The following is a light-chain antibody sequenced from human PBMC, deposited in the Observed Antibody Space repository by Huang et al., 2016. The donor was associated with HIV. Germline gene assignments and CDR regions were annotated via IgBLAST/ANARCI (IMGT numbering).Light chain of an antibody. CDR2: GAS. Sequence: DTVMTQTPATLSVSQGARATLSCRASQSVGSKLAWFQQKPGQAPRLLIHGASTRATGIPARFSGSWSGTEFTLTISSLQSEDFAVYYCQQYNNWPYTFGQGTKLEIK. V-gene: IGKV3-15*01. CDR3: QQYNNWPYT. J-gene: IGKJ2*01. CDR1: QSVGSK.